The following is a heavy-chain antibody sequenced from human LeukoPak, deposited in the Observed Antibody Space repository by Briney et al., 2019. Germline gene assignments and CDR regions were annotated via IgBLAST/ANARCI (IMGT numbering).Heavy chain of an antibody. V-gene: IGHV4-61*08. CDR2: IYYSGST. J-gene: IGHJ6*03. Sequence: SQTPSLTCAVSGGSISSGGYYWSWIRQPPGKGLEWIGYIYYSGSTNYNTSLKSRVTISVDTSKNQFSLKLSFLTAADTAVYYCARVGEGYGSGRRENYYYYYMDVWGKGTTVTISS. CDR3: ARVGEGYGSGRRENYYYYYMDV. CDR1: GGSISSGGYY. D-gene: IGHD3-10*01.